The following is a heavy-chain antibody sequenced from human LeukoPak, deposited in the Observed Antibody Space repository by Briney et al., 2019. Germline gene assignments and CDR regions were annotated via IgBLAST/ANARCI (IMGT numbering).Heavy chain of an antibody. D-gene: IGHD6-13*01. J-gene: IGHJ4*02. CDR3: TTGGLWYVDY. V-gene: IGHV3-15*01. Sequence: PGGSLRLSCAASGFTFSNAWMSWVRQVPGKGLEWVGCIRSKSDDGTTDYAAPVIGRFNISRDDSKNTLYLQMNSLKSEDTALYYCTTGGLWYVDYWGQGNLVTVSS. CDR2: IRSKSDDGTT. CDR1: GFTFSNAW.